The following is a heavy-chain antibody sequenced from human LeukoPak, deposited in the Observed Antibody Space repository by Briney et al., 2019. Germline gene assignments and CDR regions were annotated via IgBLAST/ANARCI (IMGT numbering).Heavy chain of an antibody. Sequence: GGSLRLSCAASGFTFSSYGMHWVRQAPGKGLEWVAFIRYDGSNKYYADSVKGRFTISRDNSKNTLYLQMSSLRAEDTAVYYCAKRVVPAADAFDIWGQGTMVTVSS. D-gene: IGHD2-2*01. CDR2: IRYDGSNK. CDR1: GFTFSSYG. J-gene: IGHJ3*02. CDR3: AKRVVPAADAFDI. V-gene: IGHV3-30*02.